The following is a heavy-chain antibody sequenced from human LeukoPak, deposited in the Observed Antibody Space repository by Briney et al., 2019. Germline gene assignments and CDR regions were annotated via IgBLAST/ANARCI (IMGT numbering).Heavy chain of an antibody. V-gene: IGHV3-30*02. CDR3: AKDYSLYCSSASCYTPFDY. D-gene: IGHD2-2*02. CDR1: GFTFSAYG. CDR2: VRYDGSNK. J-gene: IGHJ4*02. Sequence: GGSLRLSCAASGFTFSAYGMHWVRQAPGKGLEWLASVRYDGSNKYYADSVKGRFTISRDYSRNMLYLQMDSLRAEDTAFYYCAKDYSLYCSSASCYTPFDYWGQGALVTVSS.